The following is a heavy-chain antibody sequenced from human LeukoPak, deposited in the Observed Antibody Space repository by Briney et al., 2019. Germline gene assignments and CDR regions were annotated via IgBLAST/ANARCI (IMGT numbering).Heavy chain of an antibody. CDR3: ARDLKGAWYSSGWYPYFDY. V-gene: IGHV1-18*01. CDR2: ISAYNGNT. Sequence: ASVKVSCKASGYTFTSYGISWARQAPGQGLEWMGWISAYNGNTNYAQKLQGRVTMTTDTSTSTAYMELRSLRSDDTAVYYCARDLKGAWYSSGWYPYFDYWGQGTLVTVSS. J-gene: IGHJ4*02. D-gene: IGHD6-19*01. CDR1: GYTFTSYG.